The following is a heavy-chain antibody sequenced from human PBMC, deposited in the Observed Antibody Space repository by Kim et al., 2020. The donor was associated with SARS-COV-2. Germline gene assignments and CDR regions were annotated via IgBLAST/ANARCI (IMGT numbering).Heavy chain of an antibody. D-gene: IGHD3-10*01. V-gene: IGHV3-33*06. Sequence: GGSLRLSCAASGFTFSSYAMHWVRQAPGKGLEWVAVIWYDGSNKYYADSVKGRFTISRDNSKNTLYLQMNSLRAEDTAVYYCAKSGAVRGVITPLVGWGQGTLVTVSS. CDR1: GFTFSSYA. CDR3: AKSGAVRGVITPLVG. J-gene: IGHJ4*02. CDR2: IWYDGSNK.